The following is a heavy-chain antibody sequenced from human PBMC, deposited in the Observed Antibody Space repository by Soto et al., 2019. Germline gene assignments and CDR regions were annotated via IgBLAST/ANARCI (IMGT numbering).Heavy chain of an antibody. V-gene: IGHV1-8*01. J-gene: IGHJ4*02. CDR1: GYTFTDYD. Sequence: VASVKVSCKASGYTFTDYDINWVRQAPGQGLEWMGWMNPNTGNTRYAQHFQGRLITSKNEFSLRLTSVTAADTAVYYCARSHYTYGLLIDYWGPGTLVTVSS. D-gene: IGHD2-8*01. CDR3: ARSHYTYGLLIDY. CDR2: MNPNTGNT.